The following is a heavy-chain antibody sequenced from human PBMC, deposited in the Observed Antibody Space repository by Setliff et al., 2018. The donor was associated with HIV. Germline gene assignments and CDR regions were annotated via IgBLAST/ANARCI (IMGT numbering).Heavy chain of an antibody. J-gene: IGHJ6*03. CDR2: FDPEDGET. CDR3: ARWHSYYDFWSGYYRYYMDV. V-gene: IGHV1-24*01. D-gene: IGHD3-3*01. CDR1: GYTLTELS. Sequence: ASVKVSCKVSGYTLTELSMRWVRQAPGKGLEWMGGFDPEDGETIYAQKFQGRVTMTEDTSTDTAYMELSSLRSEDTAVYYCARWHSYYDFWSGYYRYYMDVWGKGATVTVSS.